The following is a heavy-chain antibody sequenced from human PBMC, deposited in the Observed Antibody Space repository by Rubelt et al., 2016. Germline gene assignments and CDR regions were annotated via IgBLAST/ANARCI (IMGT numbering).Heavy chain of an antibody. D-gene: IGHD3-10*01. V-gene: IGHV4-34*01. CDR2: IYYSGST. CDR3: ASSRAYNYASGSYAFDI. Sequence: QVQLHQWGGGLLKPSETLSLTCAVDGEPFRGYSWTWIRQPPGKGLEWIGNIYYSGSTYYNPPLKSRVTISLKTSKKPVSLKLSSVTAADTAVYYCASSRAYNYASGSYAFDIWGQGTMVTVSS. CDR1: GEPFRGYS. J-gene: IGHJ3*02.